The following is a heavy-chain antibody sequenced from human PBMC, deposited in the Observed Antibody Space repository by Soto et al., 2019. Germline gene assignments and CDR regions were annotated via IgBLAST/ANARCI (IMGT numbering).Heavy chain of an antibody. D-gene: IGHD3-10*01. J-gene: IGHJ4*02. V-gene: IGHV4-30-4*01. CDR3: ARVGGFGATTIDY. CDR1: GGSISSGDYY. CDR2: IYSSGST. Sequence: QVQLQESGPGLVKPSQTLSLTCTVSGGSISSGDYYWRWIRQPPGKALEWIGYIYSSGSTYYNPSLKSRVTISVDTSKNQFSLKLSSVTAADTAVYYCARVGGFGATTIDYWGQGTLVTVSS.